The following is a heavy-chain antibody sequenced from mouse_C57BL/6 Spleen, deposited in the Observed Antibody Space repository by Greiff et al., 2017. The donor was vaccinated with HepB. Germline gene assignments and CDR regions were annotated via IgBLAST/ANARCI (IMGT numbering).Heavy chain of an antibody. V-gene: IGHV5-9-1*02. CDR1: GFTFSSYA. CDR3: TRDSYYYGSIWYFDV. J-gene: IGHJ1*03. CDR2: ISSGGDYI. Sequence: EVQLVESGDGLVKPGGSLKLSCAASGFTFSSYAMSWVRQTPEKRLEWVAYISSGGDYIYYADTVKGRFTISRDNARNTLYLQMSSLKSEDTAMYYCTRDSYYYGSIWYFDVWGTGTTVTVSS. D-gene: IGHD1-1*01.